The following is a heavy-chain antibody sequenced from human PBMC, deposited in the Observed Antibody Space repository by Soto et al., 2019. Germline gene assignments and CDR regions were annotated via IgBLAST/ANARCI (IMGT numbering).Heavy chain of an antibody. J-gene: IGHJ3*02. V-gene: IGHV4-31*03. CDR3: ARENTGTTVIWRGAFDI. Sequence: SETLSLTCTVSGGSISSGGYYWSWIRQHPGKGLEWIGYIYYSGSTYYNPSLKSRVTISVDTSKNQFSLKLSSVTAADTAVYYCARENTGTTVIWRGAFDIWGQGTMVTVSS. D-gene: IGHD4-17*01. CDR2: IYYSGST. CDR1: GGSISSGGYY.